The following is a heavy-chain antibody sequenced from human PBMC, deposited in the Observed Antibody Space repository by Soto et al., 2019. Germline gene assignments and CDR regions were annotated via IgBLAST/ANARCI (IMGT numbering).Heavy chain of an antibody. Sequence: SDTLSLSCTVPCCPIHSYYWSWIRQPPGKGLEWIGYIYYSGSTNYNPSLKSRVTISVDTSKNQFSLKLSSVTAADTAVYYCANSRGRSSGNYGMDVWGQGTTVT. V-gene: IGHV4-59*08. CDR1: CCPIHSYY. D-gene: IGHD3-22*01. J-gene: IGHJ6*02. CDR2: IYYSGST. CDR3: ANSRGRSSGNYGMDV.